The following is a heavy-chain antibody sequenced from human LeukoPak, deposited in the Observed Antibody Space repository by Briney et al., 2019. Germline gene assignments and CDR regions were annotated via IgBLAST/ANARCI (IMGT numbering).Heavy chain of an antibody. D-gene: IGHD3-22*01. J-gene: IGHJ4*02. CDR1: GGSFSGYY. V-gene: IGHV4-34*01. Sequence: PSETLSLTCAVYGGSFSGYYWSWIRQPPGKGLEWSGEINHSGSTNYNPSLKSRVTISVDTSKNQFSLKLSSVTAADTAVYYCARQPLYSSGYFAYWGQGTLVTVSS. CDR2: INHSGST. CDR3: ARQPLYSSGYFAY.